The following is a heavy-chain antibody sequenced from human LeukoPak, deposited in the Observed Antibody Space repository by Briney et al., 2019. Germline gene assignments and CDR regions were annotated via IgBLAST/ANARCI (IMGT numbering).Heavy chain of an antibody. CDR1: GFTFDDYA. V-gene: IGHV3-9*01. J-gene: IGHJ6*02. CDR3: AKDARRSYDYVWGDYGMDV. CDR2: ISWNSGSI. D-gene: IGHD3-16*01. Sequence: PGGSLRLSCAASGFTFDDYAMHWVRQAPGKGLEWVSGISWNSGSIGYADPVKGRFTISRDNAKNSLCLQMNSLRAEDTALYYCAKDARRSYDYVWGDYGMDVWGQGTTVTVSS.